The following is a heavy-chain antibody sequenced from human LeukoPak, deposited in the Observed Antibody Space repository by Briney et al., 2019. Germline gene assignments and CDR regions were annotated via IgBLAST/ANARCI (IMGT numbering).Heavy chain of an antibody. CDR2: IKHSGSS. J-gene: IGHJ3*01. D-gene: IGHD2-8*01. Sequence: SETLSLTCTVSGGSISSYYWSWIRQPPGKGLEWIGEIKHSGSSNYNPSLKSRVTISVDTSKNQLSLKLSSVTAADTAMYYCARGRYAGFVWGQGTMVTVSS. CDR3: ARGRYAGFV. V-gene: IGHV4-34*01. CDR1: GGSISSYY.